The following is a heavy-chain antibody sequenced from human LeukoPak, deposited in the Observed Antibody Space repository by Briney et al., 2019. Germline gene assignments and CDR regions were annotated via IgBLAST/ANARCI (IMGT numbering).Heavy chain of an antibody. J-gene: IGHJ6*03. CDR1: GGSISSGGYS. D-gene: IGHD3-3*01. CDR3: ARGTPYDFWSGSTYYYYMDV. V-gene: IGHV4-30-4*07. Sequence: SETLSLTCAVSGGSISSGGYSWSWIRQPPGKGLEWIGYIYYSGSTYYNPSLKSRVTISVDTSKNQFSLKLSSVTAADTAVYYCARGTPYDFWSGSTYYYYMDVWGKGTTVTVSS. CDR2: IYYSGST.